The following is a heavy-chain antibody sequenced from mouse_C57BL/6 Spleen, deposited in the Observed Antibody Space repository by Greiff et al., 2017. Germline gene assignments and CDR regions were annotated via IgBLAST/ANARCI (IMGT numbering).Heavy chain of an antibody. V-gene: IGHV5-4*01. D-gene: IGHD2-2*01. CDR3: ARAGYGYDLAY. CDR2: ISDGGSYT. CDR1: GFTFSSYA. J-gene: IGHJ3*01. Sequence: EVHLVESGGGLVKPGGSLKLSCAASGFTFSSYAMSWVRQTPEKRLEWVATISDGGSYTYYPDNVKGRFTISRDNAKNNLYLQMSHLKSEDTAMYYCARAGYGYDLAYWGQGTLVTVSA.